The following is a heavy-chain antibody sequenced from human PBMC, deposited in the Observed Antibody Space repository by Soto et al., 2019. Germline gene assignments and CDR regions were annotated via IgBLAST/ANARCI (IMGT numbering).Heavy chain of an antibody. V-gene: IGHV3-30-3*01. Sequence: QVQLVESGGGVVQPGRSLRLSCAASGFTFSSYAMHWVRQAPGKGLEWVAVISYDGSNKYYADSVKGRFTISRDNSKNKLYLQMNSLRAEDTAVYYCARARLDTPALDYWGQGTLVTVSS. J-gene: IGHJ4*02. CDR1: GFTFSSYA. CDR3: ARARLDTPALDY. D-gene: IGHD2-2*01. CDR2: ISYDGSNK.